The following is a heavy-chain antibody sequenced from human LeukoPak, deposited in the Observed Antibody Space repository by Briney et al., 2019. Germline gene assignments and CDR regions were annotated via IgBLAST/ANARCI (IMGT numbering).Heavy chain of an antibody. V-gene: IGHV3-33*01. D-gene: IGHD1-26*01. CDR2: IWYDGSNK. Sequence: GGSLRLSCAASGFTFSSYGMHWVRQAPGKGLEWVAFIWYDGSNKYYADSVKGRFTISRDNSKNTLYLQMNSLRAEDTAVYYCARAGSGSHPKELGAFDIWGQGTMVTVSS. CDR3: ARAGSGSHPKELGAFDI. J-gene: IGHJ3*02. CDR1: GFTFSSYG.